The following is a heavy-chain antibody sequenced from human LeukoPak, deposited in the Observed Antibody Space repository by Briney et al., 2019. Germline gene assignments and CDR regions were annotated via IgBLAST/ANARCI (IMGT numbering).Heavy chain of an antibody. CDR3: ARGALDPETVTNYFEY. V-gene: IGHV1-2*02. Sequence: ASVKVSCKASGYTFSDHYMQWVRQAPGQGFEWLGWINPNSGDTSYARKFRGRVTMTRDMSLSTAYMELSKLIFDDTAVYYCARGALDPETVTNYFEYWAQGTLVTVSS. CDR2: INPNSGDT. D-gene: IGHD4-17*01. CDR1: GYTFSDHY. J-gene: IGHJ4*02.